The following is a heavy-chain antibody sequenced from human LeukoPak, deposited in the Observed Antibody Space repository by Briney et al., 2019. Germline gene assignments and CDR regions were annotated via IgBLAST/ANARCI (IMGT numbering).Heavy chain of an antibody. J-gene: IGHJ4*02. CDR1: GGTFSSYA. CDR3: ASVPEQWLLFDH. CDR2: IIPIFGTA. D-gene: IGHD6-19*01. V-gene: IGHV1-69*05. Sequence: ASVKVSCKASGGTFSSYAISWVRQAPGQGLEWMGGIIPIFGTANYAQKFQGRVTITTDESTSTAYMELSSLRSEDTAVYYCASVPEQWLLFDHWGQGTQVTVSS.